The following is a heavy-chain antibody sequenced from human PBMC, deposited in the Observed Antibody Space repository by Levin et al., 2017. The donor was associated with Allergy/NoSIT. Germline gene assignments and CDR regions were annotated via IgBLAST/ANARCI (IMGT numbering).Heavy chain of an antibody. Sequence: GGSLRLSCAASGIAFRDYWMHWVRQVPGKGLVWVSRINSDGSSTSYADSLKGRFTISRDNAKNTLYLQMNSLRDEDTAVYFCARGQYSSGWYGYGMNVWGHGTTVTVSS. CDR2: INSDGSST. J-gene: IGHJ6*02. V-gene: IGHV3-74*01. D-gene: IGHD6-19*01. CDR3: ARGQYSSGWYGYGMNV. CDR1: GIAFRDYW.